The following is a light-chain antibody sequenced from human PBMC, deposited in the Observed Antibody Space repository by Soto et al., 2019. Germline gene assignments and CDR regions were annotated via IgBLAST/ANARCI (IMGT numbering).Light chain of an antibody. V-gene: IGKV1-5*01. J-gene: IGKJ4*01. CDR2: DAS. Sequence: DIQMTQSPSTLSASVGDSVTITCRASQTIGSWLAWYQKKPGTAPKLLIYDASTLEGGVPSRLRGGGYGTDLTLTISSMKTEDFETYYCQQVNVYTSTFGGGTKVDI. CDR1: QTIGSW. CDR3: QQVNVYTST.